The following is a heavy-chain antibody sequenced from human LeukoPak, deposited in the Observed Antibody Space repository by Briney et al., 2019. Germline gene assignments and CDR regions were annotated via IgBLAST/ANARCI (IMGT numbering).Heavy chain of an antibody. Sequence: PSETLSLTCTVSGGSISSYYWSWIRQPPGKGLEWIGYIYYSGSTNYNPSLKSRVTISVDTSKNQFSLKLSSVTAADTAVYYCARLRGQWLLIDYWGQGTLVTVSS. D-gene: IGHD6-19*01. CDR3: ARLRGQWLLIDY. CDR1: GGSISSYY. CDR2: IYYSGST. V-gene: IGHV4-59*08. J-gene: IGHJ4*02.